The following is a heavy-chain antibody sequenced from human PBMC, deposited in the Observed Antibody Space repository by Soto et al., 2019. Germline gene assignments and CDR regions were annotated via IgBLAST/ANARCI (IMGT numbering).Heavy chain of an antibody. D-gene: IGHD1-26*01. CDR3: ASWRSYSGSYGFVY. J-gene: IGHJ4*02. Sequence: QVQLVQSGAEVKKPGSSVKVSCEASGGTFNTYTINWVRQAPGRGLEWMGQVIPMYDSVNYAESFEGRVKITADKSTNIAYIELSSLRSEDTALYFCASWRSYSGSYGFVYWGQGTLVIVSS. V-gene: IGHV1-69*06. CDR1: GGTFNTYT. CDR2: VIPMYDSV.